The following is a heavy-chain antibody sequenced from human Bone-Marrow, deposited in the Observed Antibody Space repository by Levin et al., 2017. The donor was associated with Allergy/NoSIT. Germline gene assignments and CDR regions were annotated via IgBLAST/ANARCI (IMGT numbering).Heavy chain of an antibody. CDR2: IDDGGSST. CDR3: STTQYDSLTGLYGLDV. CDR1: GFTFSTFW. J-gene: IGHJ6*02. V-gene: IGHV3-74*01. D-gene: IGHD3-9*01. Sequence: PGGSLRLSCVASGFTFSTFWMHWVRQVPGKGLVWVSSIDDGGSSTKYADSVKGRFTIFRDNAKNTVFLEMNSLRVGATAVYFSSTTQYDSLTGLYGLDVWGQGTTVIVSS.